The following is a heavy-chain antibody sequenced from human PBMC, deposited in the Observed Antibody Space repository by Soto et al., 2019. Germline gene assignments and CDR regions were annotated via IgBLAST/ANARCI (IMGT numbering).Heavy chain of an antibody. J-gene: IGHJ4*01. CDR3: VRKYPGTRPFDY. V-gene: IGHV3-23*01. CDR1: GFTFNRYA. D-gene: IGHD2-2*01. Sequence: LXLSCAASGFTFNRYAMNWVRQAPGKGLAWFSAIGTDGNTYYANSVKGRFTISRDNSRTTLYLQMNSLRVEDTALYYCVRKYPGTRPFDYWGQGTLVTVSS. CDR2: IGTDGNT.